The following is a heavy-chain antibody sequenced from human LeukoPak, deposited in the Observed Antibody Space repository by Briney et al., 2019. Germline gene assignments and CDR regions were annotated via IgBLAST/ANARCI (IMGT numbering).Heavy chain of an antibody. D-gene: IGHD5-12*01. CDR2: ISYDGSNK. J-gene: IGHJ3*02. CDR3: AREPAWRAFDI. CDR1: GFTFSSYA. Sequence: GRSLRLSCAASGFTFSSYAMHWVRQAPGKGLEWVAVISYDGSNKYYADSVKGRFTISRDNAKNSLYLQMNSLRAEDTAVYSCAREPAWRAFDIWGQGTMVTVSS. V-gene: IGHV3-30*04.